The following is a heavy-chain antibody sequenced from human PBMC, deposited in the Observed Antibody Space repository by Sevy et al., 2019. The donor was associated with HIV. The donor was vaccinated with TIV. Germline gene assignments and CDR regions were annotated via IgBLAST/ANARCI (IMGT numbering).Heavy chain of an antibody. V-gene: IGHV3-30*18. J-gene: IGHJ6*02. Sequence: GGSLRLSCAASGFTFSSYGMHWVHQAPGKGLEWVAVISYDGSSKYYADSVKGRFTISRDNSKNTLYLQMNSLRAEDTAVYYCAKSVVIPTATDFYFYGMDVWGRGTTVTVSS. D-gene: IGHD2-2*01. CDR1: GFTFSSYG. CDR3: AKSVVIPTATDFYFYGMDV. CDR2: ISYDGSSK.